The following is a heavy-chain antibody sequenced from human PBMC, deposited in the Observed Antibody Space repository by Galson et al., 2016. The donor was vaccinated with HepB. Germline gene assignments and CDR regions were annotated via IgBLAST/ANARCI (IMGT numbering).Heavy chain of an antibody. J-gene: IGHJ6*02. V-gene: IGHV3-15*07. CDR3: TRDHEVPPAIRGIYFYGMDV. CDR1: GFSVADAW. CDR2: IKSEIDGAAT. D-gene: IGHD2-21*01. Sequence: SLRLSCAASGFSVADAWMNWVRQAPGKGLEWVGRIKSEIDGAATDYAASLEGRVAISRYDSRNMLYLQVNSLKSDDTAVYYCTRDHEVPPAIRGIYFYGMDVWGQGTTVTVSS.